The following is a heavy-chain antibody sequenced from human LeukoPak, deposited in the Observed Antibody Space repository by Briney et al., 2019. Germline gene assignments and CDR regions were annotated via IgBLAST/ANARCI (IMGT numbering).Heavy chain of an antibody. Sequence: AETLSLTCTVSGGSITSDYWSWIRQPAGKGLEWIGRIYTSGSTNYNPSLKSRVTMSVDTSKNQFSLKLGSVTAADTAVYYCAREDTAMEYYFDYWGQGTLVTVSS. CDR3: AREDTAMEYYFDY. CDR1: GGSITSDY. CDR2: IYTSGST. D-gene: IGHD5-18*01. V-gene: IGHV4-4*07. J-gene: IGHJ4*02.